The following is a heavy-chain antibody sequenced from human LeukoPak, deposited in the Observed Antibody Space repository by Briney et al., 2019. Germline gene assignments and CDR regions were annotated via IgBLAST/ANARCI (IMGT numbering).Heavy chain of an antibody. J-gene: IGHJ6*03. CDR2: IYYSGIT. Sequence: PSETLSLTCTVSGDFITTTDHYWGWIRQSPEKGLEWIGNIYYSGITDDNPSLKSRVTMSVDTSKNQFSLKLSSVTAADTAVYYCASMNKYCSSTSCYIYYMDVWGKGTTVTVSS. CDR1: GDFITTTDHY. CDR3: ASMNKYCSSTSCYIYYMDV. V-gene: IGHV4-39*01. D-gene: IGHD2-2*02.